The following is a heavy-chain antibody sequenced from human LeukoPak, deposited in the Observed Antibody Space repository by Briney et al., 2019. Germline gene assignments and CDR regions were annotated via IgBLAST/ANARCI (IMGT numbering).Heavy chain of an antibody. CDR1: GFTFNIYG. D-gene: IGHD3-16*01. V-gene: IGHV3-33*06. Sequence: GGSLRLSCVASGFTFNIYGMHWVRQAPGKGLEWVAVIWSDGDNKYYAYSVKVRFTISRDNSRNTLYLQMNNLRAEDTAVYYCAKSLCGSYSAFEIWGKGTVVTVSS. J-gene: IGHJ3*02. CDR3: AKSLCGSYSAFEI. CDR2: IWSDGDNK.